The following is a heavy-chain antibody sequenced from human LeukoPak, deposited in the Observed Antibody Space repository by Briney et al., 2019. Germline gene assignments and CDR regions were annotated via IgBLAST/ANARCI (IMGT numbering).Heavy chain of an antibody. D-gene: IGHD1-26*01. CDR1: GFTFDDYA. V-gene: IGHV3-23*01. CDR3: EKAYSGSYYFDY. J-gene: IGHJ4*02. CDR2: ISGSGGST. Sequence: GGSLRLSCAASGFTFDDYAMSWVRQAPGKGLEWVSAISGSGGSTYYADSVKGRFTISRDNSENTLYLQMNSLRAEDTAVYYCEKAYSGSYYFDYWGQGTLVTVSS.